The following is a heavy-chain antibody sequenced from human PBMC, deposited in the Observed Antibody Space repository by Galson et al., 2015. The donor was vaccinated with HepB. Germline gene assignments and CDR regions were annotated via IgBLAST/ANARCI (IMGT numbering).Heavy chain of an antibody. CDR2: IYYSGST. J-gene: IGHJ5*02. CDR1: GGSISSYY. V-gene: IGHV4-59*01. Sequence: ETLSLTCTVSGGSISSYYWSWIRQPPGKGLKWIGYIYYSGSTNYNPSLKSRVTISVDTSKNQFSLKLSSVTAADTAVYYCARDLGRDGYNGWFDPWGQGTLVTVSS. D-gene: IGHD5-24*01. CDR3: ARDLGRDGYNGWFDP.